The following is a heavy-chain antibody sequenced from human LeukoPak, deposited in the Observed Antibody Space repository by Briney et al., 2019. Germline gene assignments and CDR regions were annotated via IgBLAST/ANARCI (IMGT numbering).Heavy chain of an antibody. J-gene: IGHJ4*02. CDR2: MNPNSGRT. Sequence: ASVKVSCKASGYTLTSYDINRVRQATGQGLEWMGWMNPNSGRTGYAQKFRDRISITRNTSISTAYMELSSLTSEDTGVYYCTRETSSRYFDFWGQGTLVTVSS. V-gene: IGHV1-8*01. CDR1: GYTLTSYD. CDR3: TRETSSRYFDF.